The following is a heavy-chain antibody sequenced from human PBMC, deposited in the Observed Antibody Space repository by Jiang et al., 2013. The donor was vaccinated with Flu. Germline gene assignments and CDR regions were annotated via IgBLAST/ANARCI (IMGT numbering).Heavy chain of an antibody. CDR2: ISYDGSNK. CDR3: AKVGYYDSSGSRSYRHYYYYYMDV. V-gene: IGHV3-30*18. J-gene: IGHJ6*03. Sequence: GLEWVAVISYDGSNKYYADSVKGRFTISRDNSKNTLYLQMNSLRAEDTAVYYCAKVGYYDSSGSRSYRHYYYYYMDVWGKGTTVTVSS. D-gene: IGHD3-22*01.